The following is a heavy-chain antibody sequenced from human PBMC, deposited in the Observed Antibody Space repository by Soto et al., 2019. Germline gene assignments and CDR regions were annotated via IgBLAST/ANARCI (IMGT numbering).Heavy chain of an antibody. V-gene: IGHV3-33*01. CDR2: INDGSEE. Sequence: QVQLVESGGGVVRPGTSLRLSCAATGFSFSEHGMHWVRQAPGKGLEWLAVINDGSEEGYADSVRGRFTISRDNARNILYLRMDNLRAEDSALYYCARDDLFVDNGLDHWGQGTLVTVSS. CDR3: ARDDLFVDNGLDH. CDR1: GFSFSEHG. J-gene: IGHJ4*02. D-gene: IGHD1-1*01.